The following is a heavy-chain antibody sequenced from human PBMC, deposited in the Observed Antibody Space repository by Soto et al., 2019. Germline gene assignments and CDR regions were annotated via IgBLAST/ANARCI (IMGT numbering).Heavy chain of an antibody. J-gene: IGHJ6*03. CDR2: ISSSSSTI. CDR3: AREYYDFWSGYSLLYYMDV. V-gene: IGHV3-48*01. CDR1: GFTFSSYS. D-gene: IGHD3-3*01. Sequence: HPGGSLRLSCAASGFTFSSYSMNWVRQAPGKGLEWVSYISSSSSTIYYADSVKGRFTISRDNAKNSLYLQMNSLRAEDTAVYYCAREYYDFWSGYSLLYYMDVWGKGTTVTVSS.